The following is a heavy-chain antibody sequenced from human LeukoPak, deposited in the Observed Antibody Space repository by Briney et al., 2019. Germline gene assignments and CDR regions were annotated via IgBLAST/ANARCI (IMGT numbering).Heavy chain of an antibody. V-gene: IGHV1-69*13. CDR1: GGTFSSYA. D-gene: IGHD2-2*01. Sequence: SVKVSCKASGGTFSSYAISWVRQAPGQGLEWMGGIIPILGTANYAQKFQGRVTITADESTSTAYMELSSLRSEDTAVYYCARSGACSSTSCPFQHWGQGTLVTVSS. J-gene: IGHJ1*01. CDR2: IIPILGTA. CDR3: ARSGACSSTSCPFQH.